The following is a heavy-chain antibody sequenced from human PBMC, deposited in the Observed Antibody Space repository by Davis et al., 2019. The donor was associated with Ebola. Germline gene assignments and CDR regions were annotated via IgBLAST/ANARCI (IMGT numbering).Heavy chain of an antibody. CDR3: ARVPAATDNYYYYGMDV. CDR1: GFTFDDYA. Sequence: SLKISCAASGFTFDDYAMHWVRQAPGKGLEWVSGISWNSGSIGYADSVKGRFTISRDNAKNSLYLQMNSLRAEDTAVYYCARVPAATDNYYYYGMDVWGQGTTVTVSS. J-gene: IGHJ6*02. CDR2: ISWNSGSI. V-gene: IGHV3-9*01. D-gene: IGHD2-2*01.